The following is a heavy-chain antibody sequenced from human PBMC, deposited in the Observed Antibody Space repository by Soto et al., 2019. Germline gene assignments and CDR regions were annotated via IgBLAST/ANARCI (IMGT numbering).Heavy chain of an antibody. V-gene: IGHV3-30*18. CDR1: GFTLTTYG. CDR3: SKEFGSTWIDH. CDR2: MSYEGTKE. Sequence: GALRLSFAASGFTLTTYGMHWVRQAPGKGLEWVAAMSYEGTKEYDAESVKGRFTISRESSTNTLFLQLNSLRAEDTAVYYCSKEFGSTWIDHWGEGTLVTVSS. J-gene: IGHJ4*02. D-gene: IGHD6-13*01.